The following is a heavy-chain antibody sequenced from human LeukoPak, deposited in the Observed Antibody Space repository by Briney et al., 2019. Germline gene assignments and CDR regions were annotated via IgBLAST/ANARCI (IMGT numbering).Heavy chain of an antibody. CDR3: ARARRDGDNSRTYYFDS. V-gene: IGHV3-9*01. J-gene: IGHJ4*02. Sequence: GGSLRLSCAASGFTFDDYGMHWVRQAPGKGLEWVSGISWNSGSIGYADSVKGRFTISRDNAKNSLYLQMNSLRAEDTALYYCARARRDGDNSRTYYFDSWGQGTLFTVSS. CDR2: ISWNSGSI. CDR1: GFTFDDYG.